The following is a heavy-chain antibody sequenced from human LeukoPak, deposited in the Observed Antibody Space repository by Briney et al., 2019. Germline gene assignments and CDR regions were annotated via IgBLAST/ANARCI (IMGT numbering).Heavy chain of an antibody. CDR1: GYTFTSYG. J-gene: IGHJ4*02. D-gene: IGHD3-3*01. CDR2: IIPILGIA. Sequence: SVKVSCKASGYTFTSYGISWVRQAPGQGLEWMGRIIPILGIANYAQKFQGRVTITADKSTSTAYMELSSLRSEDTAVYYCAREERGYYDFWSGYYMVYWGQGTLVTVSS. V-gene: IGHV1-69*04. CDR3: AREERGYYDFWSGYYMVY.